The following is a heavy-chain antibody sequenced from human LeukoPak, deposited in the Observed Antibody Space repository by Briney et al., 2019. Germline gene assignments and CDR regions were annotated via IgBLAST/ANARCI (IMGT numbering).Heavy chain of an antibody. Sequence: SETLSLTCTVSGGSMSNYYGSWIRQPPGKGLEWIAYIYYTGSTYYNPSLKSRVTMAVDTSKNQFSLSLSSVTAADTAVYYCARHISGAATLDWGQGTLVTVSS. J-gene: IGHJ4*02. CDR2: IYYTGST. V-gene: IGHV4-59*08. CDR3: ARHISGAATLD. CDR1: GGSMSNYY. D-gene: IGHD3-3*02.